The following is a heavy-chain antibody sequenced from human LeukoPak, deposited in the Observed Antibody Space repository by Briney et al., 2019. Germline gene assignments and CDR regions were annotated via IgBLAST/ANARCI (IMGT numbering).Heavy chain of an antibody. CDR3: AKDLPRSYYDSSGYYYIDAFDI. CDR2: ISGSGGST. Sequence: HTGGSLRLSCAASGFTFSSYAMSWVRQAPGKGLEWVSAISGSGGSTYYADSVKGRFTISRDNSKNTLYLQMNSLRAEDTAVYYCAKDLPRSYYDSSGYYYIDAFDIWGQGTMVTVSS. V-gene: IGHV3-23*01. J-gene: IGHJ3*02. CDR1: GFTFSSYA. D-gene: IGHD3-22*01.